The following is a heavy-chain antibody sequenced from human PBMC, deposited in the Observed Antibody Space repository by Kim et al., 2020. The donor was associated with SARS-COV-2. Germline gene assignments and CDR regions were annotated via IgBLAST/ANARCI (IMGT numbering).Heavy chain of an antibody. V-gene: IGHV4-59*08. CDR2: IYYSGST. Sequence: SETLSLTCTVSGGSISSYYWSWIRQPPGKGLEWIGYIYYSGSTNYNPSLKSRVTISVDTSKNQFSLKLSSVTAADTAVYYCARLGNDYGDSDAFDIWGQGTMVTVSS. D-gene: IGHD4-17*01. CDR1: GGSISSYY. CDR3: ARLGNDYGDSDAFDI. J-gene: IGHJ3*02.